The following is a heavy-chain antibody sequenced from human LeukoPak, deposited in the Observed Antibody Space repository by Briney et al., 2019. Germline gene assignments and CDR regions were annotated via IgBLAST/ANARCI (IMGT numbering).Heavy chain of an antibody. CDR1: GVSISSSNSY. Sequence: SETLSLTCTVSGVSISSSNSYWGWIRQPPGKGLEWMGSIYYSGNTYYNASLKSRVTISVDTSKNQFSLKLSSVTAADTAVYYCARSGSGYLRYYFDYWGQGTLVTVSS. V-gene: IGHV4-39*07. D-gene: IGHD5-12*01. J-gene: IGHJ4*02. CDR2: IYYSGNT. CDR3: ARSGSGYLRYYFDY.